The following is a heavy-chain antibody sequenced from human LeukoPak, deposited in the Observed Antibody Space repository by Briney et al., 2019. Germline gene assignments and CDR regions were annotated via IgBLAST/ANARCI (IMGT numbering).Heavy chain of an antibody. J-gene: IGHJ4*02. Sequence: GGSLRLSCAASGFTFRRYGIHWVRQAPGKGLEWVAVISYDGSEKYYADSVKGRFTISRDNSKNTLDLQISSLSAEDTAMYYCAKDGQPGYSYGYMDYWGQGTLVTVSS. CDR3: AKDGQPGYSYGYMDY. CDR2: ISYDGSEK. D-gene: IGHD5-18*01. V-gene: IGHV3-30*18. CDR1: GFTFRRYG.